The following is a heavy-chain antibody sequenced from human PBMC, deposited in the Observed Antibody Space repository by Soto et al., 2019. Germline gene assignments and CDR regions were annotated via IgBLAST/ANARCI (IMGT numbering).Heavy chain of an antibody. CDR2: ISYDGSNK. CDR1: GFTFSSYG. D-gene: IGHD3-22*01. J-gene: IGHJ6*02. Sequence: PGGSLRLSCAASGFTFSSYGMHWVRQAPGKGLEWVAVISYDGSNKYYADSVKGRFTISRDNSKNTLYLQMNSLRAEDTAVYYCAKDPGSAYYYDSSGYYTSWYYYGMDVWGQGTTVTVSS. CDR3: AKDPGSAYYYDSSGYYTSWYYYGMDV. V-gene: IGHV3-30*18.